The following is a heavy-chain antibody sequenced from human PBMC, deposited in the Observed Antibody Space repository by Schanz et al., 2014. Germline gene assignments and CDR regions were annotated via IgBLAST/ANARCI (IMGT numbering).Heavy chain of an antibody. Sequence: EVHLVESGGGLVQRGGSLRLSCAASGFTFTSYSMNWVRQAPGKGLEWLSYISGSGNTIYYADSVKGRFTISRDNAKNSLSLQMDRLRDEDTAVYYCARRYSGRYCFDYWGQGTLVAVSS. CDR3: ARRYSGRYCFDY. J-gene: IGHJ4*02. CDR1: GFTFTSYS. D-gene: IGHD1-26*01. CDR2: ISGSGNTI. V-gene: IGHV3-48*02.